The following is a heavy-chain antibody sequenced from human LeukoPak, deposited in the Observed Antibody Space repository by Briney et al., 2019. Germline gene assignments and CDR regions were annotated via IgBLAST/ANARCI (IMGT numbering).Heavy chain of an antibody. CDR2: IYYSGST. D-gene: IGHD4-17*01. CDR1: GGSVSSGSYY. V-gene: IGHV4-61*01. Sequence: SETLSLTCTVSGGSVSSGSYYWSWVRQPPGTGLEWIGYIYYSGSTNYNPSLKSRVTISVDTSKNQFSLRLSSVTAADTAVYYCARGLHDYGDYYLDYWGQGTLVTVSS. J-gene: IGHJ4*02. CDR3: ARGLHDYGDYYLDY.